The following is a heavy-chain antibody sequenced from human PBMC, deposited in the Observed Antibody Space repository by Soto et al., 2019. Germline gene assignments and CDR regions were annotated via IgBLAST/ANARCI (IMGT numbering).Heavy chain of an antibody. CDR3: AREDEQWLALDY. Sequence: SQALSLTSAISGDSVSSNSAAWNLIRHSPSRGLEWLGRTYYRSKWYNDYAVSVKSRITINPDTSKNQLSLQLNSVTPEDTAVYYCAREDEQWLALDYWGQGTLVTVSS. CDR2: TYYRSKWYN. D-gene: IGHD6-19*01. V-gene: IGHV6-1*01. J-gene: IGHJ4*02. CDR1: GDSVSSNSAA.